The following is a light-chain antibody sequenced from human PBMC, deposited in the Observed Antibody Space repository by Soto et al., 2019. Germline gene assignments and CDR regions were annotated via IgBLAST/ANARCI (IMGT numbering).Light chain of an antibody. J-gene: IGKJ2*01. Sequence: IQMTQSPSSLSASVGDRVAITCRASQSISNWLAWYQQKPGKAPKLLIYKASSLESGVPSRFSGSGSGTEFTLTISSLQPDDFATYYCQQYNSSFGQGTKVAIK. CDR2: KAS. V-gene: IGKV1-5*03. CDR3: QQYNSS. CDR1: QSISNW.